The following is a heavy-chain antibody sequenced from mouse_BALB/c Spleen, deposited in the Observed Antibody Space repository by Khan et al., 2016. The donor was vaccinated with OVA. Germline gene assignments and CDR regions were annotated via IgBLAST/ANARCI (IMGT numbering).Heavy chain of an antibody. V-gene: IGHV2-6-7*01. J-gene: IGHJ4*01. CDR3: AWCYYGNYKDTRDY. Sequence: QVQLKESGPGLVAPSQSLSITCTVSGFSLTGYGVNWVRQPPGKGLEWLGMIWGDGSTDYNSALQSSLHLSKDNYKSQVFLIMNSLLTDDTAGYCYAWCYYGNYKDTRDYWGNGKSASVTS. CDR1: GFSLTGYG. CDR2: IWGDGST. D-gene: IGHD2-1*01.